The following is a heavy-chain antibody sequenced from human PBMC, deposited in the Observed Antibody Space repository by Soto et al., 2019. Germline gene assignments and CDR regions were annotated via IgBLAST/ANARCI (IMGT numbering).Heavy chain of an antibody. CDR2: IYYSGST. Sequence: PSETLSLTCTVSGGSISSYYWSWIRQPPGKGLEWIGYIYYSGSTNYNPSLKSRVTISVDTSKNQFSLKLSSVTAADTAVYYCARATSSIDPYYCDSSGYPWQRIDTQQFEYWGQGTLVTISS. V-gene: IGHV4-59*01. D-gene: IGHD3-22*01. CDR3: ARATSSIDPYYCDSSGYPWQRIDTQQFEY. J-gene: IGHJ4*02. CDR1: GGSISSYY.